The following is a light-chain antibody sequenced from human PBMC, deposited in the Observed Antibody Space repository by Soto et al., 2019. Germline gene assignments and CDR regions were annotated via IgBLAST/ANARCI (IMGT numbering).Light chain of an antibody. CDR3: QQYNSYSIT. Sequence: DIQMTQSPSTLSASVGERVTITCRASQSISSWLAWYQQKPGKAPKLLIYKASSLESGVPSRFSGSGSGTEFTLTISSLQPDDFATYYCQQYNSYSITFGQGTRLEI. V-gene: IGKV1-5*03. J-gene: IGKJ5*01. CDR1: QSISSW. CDR2: KAS.